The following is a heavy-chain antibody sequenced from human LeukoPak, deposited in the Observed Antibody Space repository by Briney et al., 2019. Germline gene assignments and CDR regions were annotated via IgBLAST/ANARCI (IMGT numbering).Heavy chain of an antibody. V-gene: IGHV1-46*01. D-gene: IGHD1-7*01. J-gene: IGHJ4*02. Sequence: GASVKVSCKASGYTFTRYYLHWVRQAPGQGLEWMGIVNPSSGSTNYAQKFQDTVTMTRDTSTSTVYMELTSLRSEDTAVYYCARGSEELQYYFDYWGQGTLVTVSS. CDR3: ARGSEELQYYFDY. CDR1: GYTFTRYY. CDR2: VNPSSGST.